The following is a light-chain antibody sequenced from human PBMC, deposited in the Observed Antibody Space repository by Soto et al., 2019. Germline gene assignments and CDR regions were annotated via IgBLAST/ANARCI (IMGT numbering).Light chain of an antibody. CDR2: GAS. V-gene: IGKV1-6*01. J-gene: IGKJ1*01. Sequence: AIQMTQSPSSLSASVGDRVTITCRASQDISDDVGWYQQTPGKAPKLLISGASRLQSGVPSRFSGSGSGAAFTPTLTSLRPEDSATYYCLQNHNYPRTFCQETKVEI. CDR3: LQNHNYPRT. CDR1: QDISDD.